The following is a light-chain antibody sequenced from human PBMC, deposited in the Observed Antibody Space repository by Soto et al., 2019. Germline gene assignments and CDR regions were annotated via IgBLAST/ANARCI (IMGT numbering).Light chain of an antibody. CDR2: GAS. Sequence: EIVLTQSPGTLSFSPGERATLACRASQSLSSSYLAWYQQIPGQAPRLLIYGASSRATGIPDRFSGSGSGTDFTLTISRLEPEDFAVYYCQQFATSPLTFGGGTKV. CDR3: QQFATSPLT. CDR1: QSLSSSY. J-gene: IGKJ4*01. V-gene: IGKV3-20*01.